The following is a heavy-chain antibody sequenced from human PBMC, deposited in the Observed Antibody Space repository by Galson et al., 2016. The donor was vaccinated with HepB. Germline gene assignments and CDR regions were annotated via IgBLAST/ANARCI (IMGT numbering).Heavy chain of an antibody. V-gene: IGHV3-30*04. Sequence: SLRLSCAASGFTFTSYPIHWVRQAPGKGLEWVGVTSFDGSRVYYAESVAGRFTISRDNSQNTVYLQMHNLKTEDTALYYCASGFCASISCPLGHYWGQGAQVTVSS. D-gene: IGHD1-14*01. CDR3: ASGFCASISCPLGHY. CDR2: TSFDGSRV. J-gene: IGHJ4*02. CDR1: GFTFTSYP.